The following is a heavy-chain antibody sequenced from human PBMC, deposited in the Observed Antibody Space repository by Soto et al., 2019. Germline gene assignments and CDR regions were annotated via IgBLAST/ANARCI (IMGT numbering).Heavy chain of an antibody. CDR2: ISYDGSNK. D-gene: IGHD2-15*01. CDR3: ARARSLYYYYGMDV. J-gene: IGHJ6*02. V-gene: IGHV3-30-3*01. CDR1: GFTLSSYA. Sequence: QVQLVESGGGVVQPGRSLRLSCAASGFTLSSYAMHWVRQAPGKGLEWVAVISYDGSNKYYADSVKGRFTISRDKSKNTLYLQMNSLRAEDTAVYYCARARSLYYYYGMDVWGQGTTVTVSS.